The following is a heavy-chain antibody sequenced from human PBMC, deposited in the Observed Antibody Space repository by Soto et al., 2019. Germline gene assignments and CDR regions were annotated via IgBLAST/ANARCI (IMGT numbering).Heavy chain of an antibody. D-gene: IGHD1-7*01. V-gene: IGHV3-74*01. Sequence: PVGSLRLSCAASGFTFTNYRIHWVRQAPGKGLVWVARINSGGTRINYADSVKGRFTISRDNAKNTVFLQVNSLRDEDSAVYFCARAGDWNYVQDFWGQGTLVTVSS. CDR2: INSGGTRI. J-gene: IGHJ4*02. CDR1: GFTFTNYR. CDR3: ARAGDWNYVQDF.